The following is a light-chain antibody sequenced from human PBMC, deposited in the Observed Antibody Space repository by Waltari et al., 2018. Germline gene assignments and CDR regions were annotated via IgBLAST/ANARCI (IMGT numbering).Light chain of an antibody. CDR1: ISDIGRFDI. J-gene: IGLJ1*01. CDR2: DVT. CDR3: GSYTAGSALYV. Sequence: QSAPSQPAYVSGSPGPPITFSCPGSISDIGRFDILSWYQQHPGRVPRLIIFDVTKRLSGVSSRFSGSKSANTASLTISGLQAEDDADYYCGSYTAGSALYVLGTGT. V-gene: IGLV2-14*03.